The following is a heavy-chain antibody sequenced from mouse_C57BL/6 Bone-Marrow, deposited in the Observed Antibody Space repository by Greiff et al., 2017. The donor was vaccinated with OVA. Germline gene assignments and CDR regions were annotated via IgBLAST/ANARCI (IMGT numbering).Heavy chain of an antibody. D-gene: IGHD1-1*01. V-gene: IGHV1-82*01. CDR3: ARDYYYGSSPYYAMDY. Sequence: QVQLKESGPELVKPGASVKISCKASGYAFSSSWMNWVKQRPGKGLEWIGRIYPGDGDTNYNGKFKGKATLTADKSSSTAYMQLSSLTSEDSAVYFCARDYYYGSSPYYAMDYWGQGTSVTVSS. J-gene: IGHJ4*01. CDR2: IYPGDGDT. CDR1: GYAFSSSW.